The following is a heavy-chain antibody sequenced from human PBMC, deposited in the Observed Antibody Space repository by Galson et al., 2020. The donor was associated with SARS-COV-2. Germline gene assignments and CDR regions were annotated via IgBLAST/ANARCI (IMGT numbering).Heavy chain of an antibody. Sequence: GESLKISCKGSGYSFTSYWIGWVRQMPGKGLEWMGIIYPGDSDTRYSPSFQGQVTISADKSISTAYLQWSSLKASDTAMYYCAGYDILTGYPAAAFDIWGQGTMVTVSS. V-gene: IGHV5-51*01. D-gene: IGHD3-9*01. CDR2: IYPGDSDT. J-gene: IGHJ3*02. CDR1: GYSFTSYW. CDR3: AGYDILTGYPAAAFDI.